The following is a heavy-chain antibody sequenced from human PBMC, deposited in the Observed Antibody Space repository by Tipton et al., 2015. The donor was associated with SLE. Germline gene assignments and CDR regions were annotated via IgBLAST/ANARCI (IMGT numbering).Heavy chain of an antibody. CDR1: GGSFSSYY. V-gene: IGHV4-59*01. Sequence: TLSLTCAVYGGSFSSYYWSWIRQPPGKGLEWIGYIYYSGSTNYNPSLKSRVTISVDTSKNQFSLKLSSVTAADTAVYYCAKTTVVTPRFDPWGQGTLVTVSS. D-gene: IGHD4-23*01. CDR2: IYYSGST. CDR3: AKTTVVTPRFDP. J-gene: IGHJ5*02.